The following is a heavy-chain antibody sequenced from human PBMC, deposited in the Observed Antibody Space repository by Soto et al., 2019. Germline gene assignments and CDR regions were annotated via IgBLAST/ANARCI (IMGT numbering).Heavy chain of an antibody. CDR3: AKVSRPSRISPPDFDY. CDR2: ISYDGNTQ. J-gene: IGHJ4*02. Sequence: QVHLVESGGGVVQPGTSLRLSCAASGFTLSSYSIHWVRQAPGKGLDWVADISYDGNTQFYGDSVKGRFIVSRDNSRNTLDLQLNILQAEDTAVYYCAKVSRPSRISPPDFDYWGQGTLVTVSS. CDR1: GFTLSSYS. V-gene: IGHV3-30-3*01.